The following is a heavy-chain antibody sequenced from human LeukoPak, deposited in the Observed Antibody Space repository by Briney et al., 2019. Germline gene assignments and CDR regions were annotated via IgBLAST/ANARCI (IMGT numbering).Heavy chain of an antibody. CDR2: IIPIFGTT. Sequence: SVKVSCKASGGTFRSYAISWVRQAPGQGLEWMGGIIPIFGTTNYAQKFQGRVTITADESTSTAYMELSSLRSEDTAVYYCARDLGSRDGYNPPNLFDNWGQGTLVTVSS. J-gene: IGHJ4*02. CDR1: GGTFRSYA. V-gene: IGHV1-69*01. D-gene: IGHD5-24*01. CDR3: ARDLGSRDGYNPPNLFDN.